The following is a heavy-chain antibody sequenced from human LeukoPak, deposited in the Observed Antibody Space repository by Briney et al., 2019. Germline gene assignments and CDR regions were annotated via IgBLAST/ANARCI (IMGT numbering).Heavy chain of an antibody. CDR2: IYTSGST. CDR3: TRAGGLVRGVHYYYYMDV. CDR1: GGSISSYY. J-gene: IGHJ6*03. D-gene: IGHD3-10*01. Sequence: SETLSLTCTVSGGSISSYYWSWIRQPAGKGLEWIGRIYTSGSTTYNPSLKSRVTMSVDTSKSQFSLNLMSVTAADTAVYYCTRAGGLVRGVHYYYYMDVWGKGTTVTISS. V-gene: IGHV4-4*07.